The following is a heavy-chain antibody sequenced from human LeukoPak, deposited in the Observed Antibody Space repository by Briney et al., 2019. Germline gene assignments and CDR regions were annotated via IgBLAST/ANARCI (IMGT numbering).Heavy chain of an antibody. CDR1: GFTFSSYE. V-gene: IGHV3-48*03. J-gene: IGHJ5*02. Sequence: GGSLRLSCAASGFTFSSYEMNWVRQAPGKGLEWVSYISSSGSTIYCADSVKGRFTISRDNAKNSLYLQMNSLRAEDTAVYYCARDSRRGQIAATGGFDPWGQGTLVTVSS. D-gene: IGHD6-13*01. CDR2: ISSSGSTI. CDR3: ARDSRRGQIAATGGFDP.